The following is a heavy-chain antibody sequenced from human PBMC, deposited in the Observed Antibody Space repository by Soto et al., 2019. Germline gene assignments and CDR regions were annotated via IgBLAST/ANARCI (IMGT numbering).Heavy chain of an antibody. CDR3: ARRTNDYGGYYFDY. CDR1: GGSFSGYY. J-gene: IGHJ4*02. Sequence: QVQLQQWGAGLLKPSETLSLTCAVYGGSFSGYYWSWIRQPPGKGLEWIGEINHSGSTNYNPSLKSRVTTSVETSKNQFSLNLSSVTAADTAVYYCARRTNDYGGYYFDYWGQGTLVTVSS. D-gene: IGHD4-17*01. V-gene: IGHV4-34*01. CDR2: INHSGST.